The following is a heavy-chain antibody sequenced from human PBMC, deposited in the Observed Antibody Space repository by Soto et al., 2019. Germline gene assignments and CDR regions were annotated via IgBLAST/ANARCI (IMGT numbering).Heavy chain of an antibody. V-gene: IGHV3-23*01. D-gene: IGHD1-26*01. CDR3: AKRAGGYFYFDY. CDR2: ISGSGGST. CDR1: GFTFSSYA. J-gene: IGHJ4*02. Sequence: EVQLLESGGGLVQPGGSLRLSCAASGFTFSSYAMSWVRQAPGKGLEWVSVISGSGGSTYYADSVKGRFTISRDNSKNTLYRQMNSLRAEDTAVYYCAKRAGGYFYFDYWGQGPLVTVSS.